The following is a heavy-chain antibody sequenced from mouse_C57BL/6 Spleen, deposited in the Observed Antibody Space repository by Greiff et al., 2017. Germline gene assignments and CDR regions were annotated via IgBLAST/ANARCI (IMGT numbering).Heavy chain of an antibody. CDR1: GYTFTSYT. Sequence: VQLQQSGAELARPGASVKMSCKASGYTFTSYTMHWVKQRPGQGLEWIGYINPSSGYTKYKQKFKGKATLTADKSSSTAYLQLSSITSEDSAVYYWERGDYDYDDWYFDVWGTGTTVTVSS. CDR2: INPSSGYT. D-gene: IGHD2-4*01. J-gene: IGHJ1*03. V-gene: IGHV1-4*01. CDR3: ERGDYDYDDWYFDV.